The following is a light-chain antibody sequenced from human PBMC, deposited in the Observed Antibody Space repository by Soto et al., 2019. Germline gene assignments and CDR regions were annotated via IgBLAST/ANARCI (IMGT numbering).Light chain of an antibody. V-gene: IGLV1-51*01. CDR2: DNN. J-gene: IGLJ2*01. CDR3: GTWDSSLSAHVV. CDR1: SANIGNNY. Sequence: QSVLTQPPSVSAAPGQKVTISCSGSSANIGNNYVSSYQQLPGTAPKLLSYDNNKRPSGIPDRFSGSKSGTSATLGITGLQTGDEADYYCGTWDSSLSAHVVFGGGTKLTVL.